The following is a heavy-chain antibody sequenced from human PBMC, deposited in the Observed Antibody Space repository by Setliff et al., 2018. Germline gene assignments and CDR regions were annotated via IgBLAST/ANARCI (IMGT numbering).Heavy chain of an antibody. J-gene: IGHJ5*02. Sequence: PGESLKISCKGSGYSFSTCWIGWVRQMPGKGLEWMGIIYPGDSITRYSPSFQGQVTISVDKSINTAYLQWSSLRASDTAIYYCARHPYYYGSGTYLDNNNRWFDPWGQGTLVTRLL. CDR1: GYSFSTCW. D-gene: IGHD3-10*01. CDR2: IYPGDSIT. V-gene: IGHV5-51*01. CDR3: ARHPYYYGSGTYLDNNNRWFDP.